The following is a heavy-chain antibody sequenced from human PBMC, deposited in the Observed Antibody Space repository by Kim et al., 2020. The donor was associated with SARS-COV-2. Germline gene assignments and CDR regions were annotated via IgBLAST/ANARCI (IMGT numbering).Heavy chain of an antibody. V-gene: IGHV4-59*01. CDR2: IYYSGST. CDR3: ARGVSGGSGSYYDNWFDP. J-gene: IGHJ5*02. CDR1: GGSISSYY. D-gene: IGHD3-10*01. Sequence: SETLSLTCTVSGGSISSYYWSWIRQPPGKGLEWIGYIYYSGSTNYNPSLKSRVTISVDTSKNQFSLKLSSVTAADTAVYYCARGVSGGSGSYYDNWFDPWGQGTLLTVSS.